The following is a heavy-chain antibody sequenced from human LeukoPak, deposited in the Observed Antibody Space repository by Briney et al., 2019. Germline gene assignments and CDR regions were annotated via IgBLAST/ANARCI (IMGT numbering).Heavy chain of an antibody. V-gene: IGHV1-69*13. CDR1: GGTFSSYA. Sequence: SVKVSCKASGGTFSSYAISWVRQAPGQGLEWMGGIIPIFGTANYAQKFQGRVTITADESTSTGYMELSSLRSEDTAVYYCARASKDIVVVPAAGLDYWGQGTLVTVSS. J-gene: IGHJ4*02. D-gene: IGHD2-2*01. CDR3: ARASKDIVVVPAAGLDY. CDR2: IIPIFGTA.